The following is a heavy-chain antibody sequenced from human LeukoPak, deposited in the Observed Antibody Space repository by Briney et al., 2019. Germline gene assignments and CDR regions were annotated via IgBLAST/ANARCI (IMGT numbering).Heavy chain of an antibody. CDR1: RSTFIGDS. CDR2: ISSRSTYI. V-gene: IGHV3-21*01. CDR3: AREESGSSGWYDY. J-gene: IGHJ4*02. Sequence: GRSLRLSWAASRSTFIGDSMNWTRQAPGKGLEWVSSISSRSTYIYYADSVMGRFTITRDNAKNSQYPQMNSPRAEDTAGYYCAREESGSSGWYDYWGQGTLVTVSS. D-gene: IGHD6-19*01.